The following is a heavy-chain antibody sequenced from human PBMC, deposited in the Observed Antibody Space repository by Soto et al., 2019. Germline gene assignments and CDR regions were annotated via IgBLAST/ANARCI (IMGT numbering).Heavy chain of an antibody. CDR1: GDSVSSNSAA. J-gene: IGHJ6*02. D-gene: IGHD3-3*01. V-gene: IGHV6-1*01. CDR2: TYYRSKWYN. Sequence: SQTLSLTCAISGDSVSSNSAAWNWIRQSPSRGLEWLGRTYYRSKWYNDYAVSVKSRITINPDTSKNQFSLQLNSVTPEDTAVYYCARAVSADHYDFWTPYYYYYGMDVWGQGTTVTVSS. CDR3: ARAVSADHYDFWTPYYYYYGMDV.